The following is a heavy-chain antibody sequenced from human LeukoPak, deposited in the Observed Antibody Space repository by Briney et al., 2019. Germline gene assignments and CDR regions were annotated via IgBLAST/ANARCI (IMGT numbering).Heavy chain of an antibody. J-gene: IGHJ4*02. CDR3: ARDMSQTTVTTGY. D-gene: IGHD4-17*01. V-gene: IGHV1-18*01. CDR2: FSAYNGNT. Sequence: GASVKVSCKASGYTFTSYGISWVRQAPGQGLEWVGWFSAYNGNTNYAQKLQGKGTMTTDTSTSTAYMELRSLRSDDTAVYYCARDMSQTTVTTGYWGQGTLVTVSS. CDR1: GYTFTSYG.